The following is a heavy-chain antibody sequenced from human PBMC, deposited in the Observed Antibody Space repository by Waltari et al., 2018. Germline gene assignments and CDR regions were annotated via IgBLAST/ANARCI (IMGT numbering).Heavy chain of an antibody. V-gene: IGHV3-23*04. Sequence: EVQLVESGGGLVQPGGSLRLSCAASGFTFSSYAMSWVRQAPGKGLEWVSAISGSGGSTYYADAVKCRFTISRDNSKNTLYLQMNSLRAEDTAVYYCAKDRWELDAFDIWGQGTMVTVAS. CDR3: AKDRWELDAFDI. J-gene: IGHJ3*02. CDR2: ISGSGGST. D-gene: IGHD1-26*01. CDR1: GFTFSSYA.